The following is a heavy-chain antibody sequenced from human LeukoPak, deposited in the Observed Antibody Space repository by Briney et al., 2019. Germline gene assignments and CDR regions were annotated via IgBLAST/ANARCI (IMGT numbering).Heavy chain of an antibody. D-gene: IGHD3-22*01. J-gene: IGHJ4*02. Sequence: GGSLRLSCAASGFTFSNYAMNWVRQAPGKGLEWVAVISYDGSNKYYADSVKGRFTISRDNSKNTLYLQMNSLRAEDTAVYYCARGVIYYDSSGYYYDFDYWGQGTLVTVSS. CDR2: ISYDGSNK. CDR1: GFTFSNYA. CDR3: ARGVIYYDSSGYYYDFDY. V-gene: IGHV3-30*03.